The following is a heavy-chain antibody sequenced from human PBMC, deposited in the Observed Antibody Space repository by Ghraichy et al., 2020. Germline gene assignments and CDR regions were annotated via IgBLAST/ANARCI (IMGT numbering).Heavy chain of an antibody. V-gene: IGHV5-51*01. J-gene: IGHJ3*02. CDR3: AGPRTYYYDSSGSPRPHDAFDI. CDR2: IYPGDSHT. D-gene: IGHD3-22*01. Sequence: GGSLRLSCKGSGYSFTSYWIGWVRQMPGKGLEWMDIIYPGDSHTRYSPSFQGQVTISADKSISTAYLQWSSLKASDTAMYYCAGPRTYYYDSSGSPRPHDAFDIWGQGTMVTVSS. CDR1: GYSFTSYW.